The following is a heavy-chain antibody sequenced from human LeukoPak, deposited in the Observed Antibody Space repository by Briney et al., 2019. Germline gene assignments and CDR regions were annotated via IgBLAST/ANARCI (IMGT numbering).Heavy chain of an antibody. Sequence: GGSLRLSCAASGFTFSCYGMHWVRQAPGKGLEWVAVISYDGSNKYYADSVKGRFTISRDNSKNTLYLQMNSLRAEDTAVYYCAKGSGGVIVTYYFYYWGQGTLVTVSS. CDR3: AKGSGGVIVTYYFYY. CDR2: ISYDGSNK. D-gene: IGHD3-16*02. CDR1: GFTFSCYG. V-gene: IGHV3-30*18. J-gene: IGHJ4*02.